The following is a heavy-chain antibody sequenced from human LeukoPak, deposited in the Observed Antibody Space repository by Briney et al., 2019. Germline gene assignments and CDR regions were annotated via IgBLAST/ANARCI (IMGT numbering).Heavy chain of an antibody. CDR3: ARVVAARPEGY. J-gene: IGHJ4*02. V-gene: IGHV3-48*01. CDR2: ISSSSSTI. D-gene: IGHD6-6*01. CDR1: GFTFSSYA. Sequence: GGSLRLSCAASGFTFSSYAMSWVRQAPGKGLEWVSYISSSSSTIYYADSVKGRFTISRDNAKNSLYLQMNSLRAEDTAVYYCARVVAARPEGYWGQGTLVTVSS.